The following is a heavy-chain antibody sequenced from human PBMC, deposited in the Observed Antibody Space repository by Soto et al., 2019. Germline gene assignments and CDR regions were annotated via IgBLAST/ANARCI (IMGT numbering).Heavy chain of an antibody. CDR3: ARATQSYYDTSGYYSYVH. CDR1: GFSFSTYA. CDR2: ISGSGDST. Sequence: GGSLRLSCPASGFSFSTYAMTWVRQAPGKGLEWVSGISGSGDSTYYPDSVKGRFTISRDNSKNTLYLQMNNLRAEDTAFYFCARATQSYYDTSGYYSYVHWGQGA. D-gene: IGHD3-22*01. J-gene: IGHJ4*02. V-gene: IGHV3-23*01.